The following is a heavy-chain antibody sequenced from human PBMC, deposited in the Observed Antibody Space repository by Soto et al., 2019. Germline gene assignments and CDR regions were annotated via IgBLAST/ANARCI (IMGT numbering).Heavy chain of an antibody. D-gene: IGHD3-10*01. V-gene: IGHV4-59*01. J-gene: IGHJ5*02. Sequence: SETLSLTCTVSGGSINSYFWTWIRQPPGKGLEWIGYVHYSGNTKYNPSLKSRVTISVDTSKNQVSLKLSSVTAADTAVYYCARGYGSGSYYKRLYNWFDPWGQGTLVTVSS. CDR1: GGSINSYF. CDR3: ARGYGSGSYYKRLYNWFDP. CDR2: VHYSGNT.